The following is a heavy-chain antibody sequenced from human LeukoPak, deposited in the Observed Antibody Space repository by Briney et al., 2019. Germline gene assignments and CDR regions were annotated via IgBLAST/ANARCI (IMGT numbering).Heavy chain of an antibody. CDR1: GFTFSSYA. V-gene: IGHV3-23*01. CDR2: ISGSGGRT. CDR3: ASQKNGASDY. Sequence: RPGGSLRLSCAASGFTFSSYAMSWVRQAPGKGLEWVSAISGSGGRTYYADSVKGRFTIYRDNSRNTLYLQMKSLRAEDTAVYYCASQKNGASDYWGQGTLVTVSS. J-gene: IGHJ4*02. D-gene: IGHD1-1*01.